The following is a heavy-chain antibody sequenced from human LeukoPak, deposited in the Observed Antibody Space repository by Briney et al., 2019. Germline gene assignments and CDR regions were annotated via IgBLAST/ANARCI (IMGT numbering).Heavy chain of an antibody. Sequence: GGSLRLSCAASGFTFDDYAMHWVRQVPGKGLEWVSGISWNSNNIGYADSVKGRFTISRDNAKKSLYLQMNSLRAEDTALYYCAKDYYDSSGYLDYWGQGTLVTVSS. J-gene: IGHJ4*02. CDR1: GFTFDDYA. V-gene: IGHV3-9*01. CDR3: AKDYYDSSGYLDY. CDR2: ISWNSNNI. D-gene: IGHD3-22*01.